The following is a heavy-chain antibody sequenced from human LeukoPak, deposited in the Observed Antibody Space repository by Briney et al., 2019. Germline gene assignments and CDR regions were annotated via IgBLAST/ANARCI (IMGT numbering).Heavy chain of an antibody. J-gene: IGHJ4*02. D-gene: IGHD3-10*01. V-gene: IGHV3-53*01. CDR2: LYNGGNT. CDR3: ARYDCGSGPFDY. CDR1: GFTVSRNY. Sequence: GGSLSLSCAVSGFTVSRNYMSWVRQAPGKGLEWVSVLYNGGNTYYAGTVKGRLTVSRDNSKNTLYLQMNNLTAEGAAVYYCARYDCGSGPFDYWGQGTLVTVSS.